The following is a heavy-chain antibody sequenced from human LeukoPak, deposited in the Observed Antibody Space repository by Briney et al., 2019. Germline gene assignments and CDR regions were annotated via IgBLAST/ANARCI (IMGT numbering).Heavy chain of an antibody. V-gene: IGHV3-23*01. Sequence: PGGSLRLSCAASGFIFSSYSMNWVRQAPGKGLEWVSGISGGGLSTYYADSVKGRFTISRDNSKNTLFLQMHSLRAEDTAVFYCAKIPNYGSGNDAFDVWGQGTMVTVSS. CDR2: ISGGGLST. J-gene: IGHJ3*01. D-gene: IGHD3-10*01. CDR3: AKIPNYGSGNDAFDV. CDR1: GFIFSSYS.